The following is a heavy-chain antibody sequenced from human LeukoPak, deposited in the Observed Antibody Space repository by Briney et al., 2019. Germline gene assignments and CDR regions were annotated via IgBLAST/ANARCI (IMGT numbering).Heavy chain of an antibody. Sequence: GSSVKVSCKASGGTFSSYAISWVRRAPGQGLEWMGGIIPIFGTANYAQKFQGRVTITADESTSTAYMELSSLRSEDTAVYYCATRGRGSGSFDYWGQGTLVTVSS. CDR1: GGTFSSYA. D-gene: IGHD3-10*01. CDR2: IIPIFGTA. J-gene: IGHJ4*02. V-gene: IGHV1-69*01. CDR3: ATRGRGSGSFDY.